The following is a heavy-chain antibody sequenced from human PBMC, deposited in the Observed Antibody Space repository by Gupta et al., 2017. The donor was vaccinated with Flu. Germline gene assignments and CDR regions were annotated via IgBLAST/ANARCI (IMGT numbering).Heavy chain of an antibody. J-gene: IGHJ4*02. Sequence: VQLVESGGGLVQPGGSLRLSCSASGFPFSSYGIHWVRQATGQGLECVSAICTAGDTYYPGSVKGRFTISRENAKNSLYLQMNSLRAGDTAMYYCERVPRYSSGCYDYWGQGTLVTVSS. D-gene: IGHD6-19*01. CDR2: ICTAGDT. CDR1: GFPFSSYG. V-gene: IGHV3-13*04. CDR3: ERVPRYSSGCYDY.